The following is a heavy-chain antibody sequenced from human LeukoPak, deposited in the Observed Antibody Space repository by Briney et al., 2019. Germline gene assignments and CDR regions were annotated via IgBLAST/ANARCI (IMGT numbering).Heavy chain of an antibody. D-gene: IGHD5-18*01. Sequence: EGSLRLSCAASGFTFNSYGMHWVRQAPGKGLEWVAFIRSDGTNKYYADSVKGRFTISRDNSKNTLYLQMNSLRPEDAAVYYCAKGYSFHFDYWGQGTLVTVSS. CDR2: IRSDGTNK. CDR3: AKGYSFHFDY. V-gene: IGHV3-30*02. CDR1: GFTFNSYG. J-gene: IGHJ4*02.